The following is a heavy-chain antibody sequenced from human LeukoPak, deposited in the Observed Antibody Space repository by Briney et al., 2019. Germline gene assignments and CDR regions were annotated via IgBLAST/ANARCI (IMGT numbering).Heavy chain of an antibody. Sequence: PSQTLSLTCTVSGGSISSGSYSWSWIRQPAGKGLEWIGSIYHSGSTYYNPSLKSRVTISVDTSKNQFSLKLSSVTAADTAVYYCARGGLTYYDILTGTEESNWFDPWGQGTLVTVSS. CDR2: IYHSGST. V-gene: IGHV4-61*02. CDR1: GGSISSGSYS. CDR3: ARGGLTYYDILTGTEESNWFDP. J-gene: IGHJ5*02. D-gene: IGHD3-9*01.